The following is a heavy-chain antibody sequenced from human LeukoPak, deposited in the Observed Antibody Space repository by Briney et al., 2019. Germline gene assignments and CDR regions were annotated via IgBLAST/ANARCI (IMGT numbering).Heavy chain of an antibody. CDR3: AILMYSSGWYYFDY. J-gene: IGHJ4*02. D-gene: IGHD6-19*01. CDR1: DGSISSYY. CDR2: IYTSGST. Sequence: PSETLSLTCTVSDGSISSYYWSWIRQPAGKGLEWIGRIYTSGSTNYNPSLKSRVTMSVDTSKNQFSLKLSSVTAADTAVYYCAILMYSSGWYYFDYWGQGTLVTVSS. V-gene: IGHV4-4*07.